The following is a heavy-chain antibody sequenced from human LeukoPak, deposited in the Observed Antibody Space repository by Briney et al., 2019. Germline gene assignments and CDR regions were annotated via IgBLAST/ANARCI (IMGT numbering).Heavy chain of an antibody. J-gene: IGHJ4*02. V-gene: IGHV3-23*01. CDR3: AKVSYYDTLSPSYYFDY. CDR1: GFTFSSHA. Sequence: GGSLRLSCAASGFTFSSHAMSWVRQAPGKGLEWVSAISISGGNTYYADSVKGRFTISRDNSKNTLYLQMNSLRAEDTAVFYCAKVSYYDTLSPSYYFDYWGQGTLVTVSS. D-gene: IGHD3-9*01. CDR2: ISISGGNT.